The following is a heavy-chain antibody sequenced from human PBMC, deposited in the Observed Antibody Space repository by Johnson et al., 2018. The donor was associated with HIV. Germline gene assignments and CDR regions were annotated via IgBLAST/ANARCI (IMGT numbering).Heavy chain of an antibody. D-gene: IGHD1-26*01. J-gene: IGHJ3*01. CDR3: VRRDSGSLSFDL. CDR2: IDWNGRRT. V-gene: IGHV3-20*04. CDR1: GFTFDDYA. Sequence: VQLVESGGGVVRPGGSLRLSCAASGFTFDDYAMNWVRQAPGKRLEWVSGIDWNGRRTAYADSVKGRCTISRDNDRNSLYLQVNNLRVEDTALYFCVRRDSGSLSFDLWGQGTMVIVSS.